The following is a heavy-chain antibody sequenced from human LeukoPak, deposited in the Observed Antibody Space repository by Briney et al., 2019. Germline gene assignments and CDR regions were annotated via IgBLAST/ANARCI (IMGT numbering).Heavy chain of an antibody. V-gene: IGHV4-38-2*02. CDR1: GGSISSYY. CDR3: ARVDDYGDPSRFDY. J-gene: IGHJ4*02. Sequence: SETLSLTCTVSGGSISSYYWGWIRQPPGKGLEWIGSFYHSGSTYYNPSLKSRVTISEHTSKNQFSLKLSSVTAADTAVYYCARVDDYGDPSRFDYWGQGTLVTVSS. D-gene: IGHD4-17*01. CDR2: FYHSGST.